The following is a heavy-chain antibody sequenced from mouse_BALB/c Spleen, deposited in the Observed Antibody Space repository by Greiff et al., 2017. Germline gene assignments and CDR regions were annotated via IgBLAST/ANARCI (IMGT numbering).Heavy chain of an antibody. Sequence: ESGPGLVKPSQSLSLTCSVTGYSITSGYYWNWIRQFPGNKLEWMGYISYDGSNNYNPSLKNRISITRDTSKNQFFLKLNSVTTEDTATYYCAREGFYYGNYGGAMDYWGQGTSVTVSS. CDR3: AREGFYYGNYGGAMDY. V-gene: IGHV3-6*02. D-gene: IGHD2-1*01. CDR1: GYSITSGYY. J-gene: IGHJ4*01. CDR2: ISYDGSN.